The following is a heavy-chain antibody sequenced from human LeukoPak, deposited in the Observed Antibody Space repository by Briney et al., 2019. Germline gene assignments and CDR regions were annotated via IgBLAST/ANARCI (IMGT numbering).Heavy chain of an antibody. CDR3: AKDQSRYYYGSRAMDV. CDR2: IRYDGSNK. Sequence: GGSLRLSCAASGFTFSSYGMHWVRQAPGKGLEWVAFIRYDGSNKYYADSVKGRFTISRDNSKNTLYLQMNSLRAEDTAVCYCAKDQSRYYYGSRAMDVWGQGTTVTVSS. J-gene: IGHJ6*02. CDR1: GFTFSSYG. V-gene: IGHV3-30*02. D-gene: IGHD3-10*01.